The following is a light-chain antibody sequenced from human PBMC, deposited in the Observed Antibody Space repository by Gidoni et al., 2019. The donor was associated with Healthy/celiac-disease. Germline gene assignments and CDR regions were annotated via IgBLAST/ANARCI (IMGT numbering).Light chain of an antibody. V-gene: IGLV2-11*01. CDR3: CSYAGSYTLYV. CDR1: SSDVGGYNY. J-gene: IGLJ1*01. CDR2: DVS. Sequence: QSALTQPRPVSGSPGQSVTISCTGTSSDVGGYNYVSWYQQHPGKAPKLMIYDVSKRPSGVPDRFSGSKSGNTASLTISGLQAEDEADYYCCSYAGSYTLYVFGTGTKVTVL.